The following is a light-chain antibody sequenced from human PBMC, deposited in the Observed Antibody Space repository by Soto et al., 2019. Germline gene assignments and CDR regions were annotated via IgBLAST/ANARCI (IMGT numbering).Light chain of an antibody. V-gene: IGKV3-20*01. CDR1: QSVGRS. J-gene: IGKJ1*01. CDR2: GAS. CDR3: QQYGSSGT. Sequence: EIVMTQSPATLSVSPGERGTLSCRASQSVGRSLGWYQQQPGQAPRLLIYGASTRATGIPDRFSGSGSGTDFTLTISRLEPEEFAVYYCQQYGSSGTFGQGTKVDIK.